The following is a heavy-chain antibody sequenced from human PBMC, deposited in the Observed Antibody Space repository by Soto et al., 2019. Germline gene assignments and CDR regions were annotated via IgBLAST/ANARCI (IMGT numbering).Heavy chain of an antibody. V-gene: IGHV4-31*03. CDR2: IYYSGST. CDR1: GGSISSGGYH. CDR3: ARGRLIFDY. Sequence: SETLSLTCTVSGGSISSGGYHWSWIRQHPGKGLEWIGYIYYSGSTYYNPSLKSRVTISVDTSKNQFSLKLSSVTAADTAVYYCARGRLIFDYWGQGTLVTVSS. D-gene: IGHD2-8*01. J-gene: IGHJ4*02.